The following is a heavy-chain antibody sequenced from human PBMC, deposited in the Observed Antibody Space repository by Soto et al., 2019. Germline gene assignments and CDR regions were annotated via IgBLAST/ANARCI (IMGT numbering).Heavy chain of an antibody. J-gene: IGHJ4*02. CDR2: IYYSGST. Sequence: SETLSLTCTVSGGSISSSSYYWGWLRQPPGKGLEGIGSIYYSGSTYYNPSLKRRVTISVDTTKNQFSLKLSSVTAADTAVYYCARDTGGSSYFDYWGQGTLVTVSS. CDR1: GGSISSSSYY. D-gene: IGHD7-27*01. CDR3: ARDTGGSSYFDY. V-gene: IGHV4-39*07.